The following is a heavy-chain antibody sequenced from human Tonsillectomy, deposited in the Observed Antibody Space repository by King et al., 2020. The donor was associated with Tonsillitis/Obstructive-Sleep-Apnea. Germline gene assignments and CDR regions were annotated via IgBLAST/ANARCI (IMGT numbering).Heavy chain of an antibody. Sequence: QLVQSGAEVKKPGEYLKISCKGSGYSFTTYWIGWGRQMPGKGQEWRGIIYPGDSDTRYSPSFQGQVTISADKSISTAYLQWSSLKASDTAIYYCASHSGVYGRAFDIWGQGTMVTVSS. CDR1: GYSFTTYW. CDR3: ASHSGVYGRAFDI. V-gene: IGHV5-51*03. J-gene: IGHJ3*02. D-gene: IGHD1-26*01. CDR2: IYPGDSDT.